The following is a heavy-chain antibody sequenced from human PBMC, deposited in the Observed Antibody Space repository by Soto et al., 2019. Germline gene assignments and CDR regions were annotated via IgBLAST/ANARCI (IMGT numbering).Heavy chain of an antibody. J-gene: IGHJ6*03. V-gene: IGHV3-23*01. CDR3: GKETAISYGSGIYSVTPYYFHCYMDV. D-gene: IGHD3-10*01. Sequence: EEQLLESGGGLVQPGGSLRVSCAASGFTFGSHSMGWVRQAPGKGLEWVSTISQSGGTTYYAGSVRGRFTLSRDKTKNTVFLQMNSLRVDDTAVYYCGKETAISYGSGIYSVTPYYFHCYMDVWGNGTTVTVSS. CDR1: GFTFGSHS. CDR2: ISQSGGTT.